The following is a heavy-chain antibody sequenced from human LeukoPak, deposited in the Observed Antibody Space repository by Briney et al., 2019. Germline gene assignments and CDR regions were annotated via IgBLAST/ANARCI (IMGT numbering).Heavy chain of an antibody. CDR1: GFTFDDYA. J-gene: IGHJ4*02. V-gene: IGHV3-9*01. D-gene: IGHD1-26*01. CDR2: IGWNSGSI. Sequence: GRSLRLSCAASGFTFDDYAMHWVRQAPGKGLEWVSGIGWNSGSIGYADSVKGRFTISRDNAKNSLYLQMNSLRAEDTALYYCAKDKGIYSGSYTGYFDYWGQGTLVTVS. CDR3: AKDKGIYSGSYTGYFDY.